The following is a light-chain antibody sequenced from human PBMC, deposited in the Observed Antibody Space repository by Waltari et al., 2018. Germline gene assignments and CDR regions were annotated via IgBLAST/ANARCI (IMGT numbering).Light chain of an antibody. CDR3: MQATHWPVT. CDR2: KVS. CDR1: QSLVYTDGISY. V-gene: IGKV2-30*01. Sequence: DVGLTQSPLSLPVTPGQSASISCRSSQSLVYTDGISYLNWFHQRPGKAPRRLIYKVSNRDSGVPDRFSGSESGTDFTLMISSVEADDVGVYFCMQATHWPVTFGQGTRLEIK. J-gene: IGKJ5*01.